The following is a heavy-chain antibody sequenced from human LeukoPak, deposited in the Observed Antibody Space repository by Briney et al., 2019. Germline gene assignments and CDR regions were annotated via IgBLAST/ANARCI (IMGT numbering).Heavy chain of an antibody. D-gene: IGHD3-9*01. V-gene: IGHV4-39*01. CDR2: IYYSGST. J-gene: IGHJ4*02. CDR3: ARHPVFRYLGT. CDR1: GGSISSSNYC. Sequence: SETLSLTCTVSGGSISSSNYCWGWIRQPPGKGLEWIGSIYYSGSTYYNPSLNSRDNISKNPSKQPYALRLSSGRAADSAVHYRARHPVFRYLGTWGQGTLVTVSS.